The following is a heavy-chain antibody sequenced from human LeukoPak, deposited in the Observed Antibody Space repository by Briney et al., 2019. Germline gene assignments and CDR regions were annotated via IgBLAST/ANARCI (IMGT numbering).Heavy chain of an antibody. CDR2: INHSGST. V-gene: IGHV4-34*01. D-gene: IGHD2-2*01. CDR3: ARGRIVPAATHFDY. Sequence: SETLSLTCAVYGGSFGGYYWTWIRQPPMKGLEWIGEINHSGSTNYNPSLKSRVTISVDTSKNQFSLKLSSVTAADTAVYYCARGRIVPAATHFDYWGQGILVTVSS. CDR1: GGSFGGYY. J-gene: IGHJ4*02.